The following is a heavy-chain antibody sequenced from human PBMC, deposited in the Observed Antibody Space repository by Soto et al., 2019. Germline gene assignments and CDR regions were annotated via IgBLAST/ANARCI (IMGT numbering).Heavy chain of an antibody. CDR3: ARRGVVAATRCWFDP. V-gene: IGHV4-39*01. CDR2: IYYSGST. D-gene: IGHD2-15*01. J-gene: IGHJ5*02. Sequence: SETLSLTCTVSGGSISSSSYYWGWIRQPPGKGLEWIGSIYYSGSTYYNPSLKSRVTISVDTSKNQFSLKLSSVTAADTAVYYCARRGVVAATRCWFDPWGQGTLVTVSS. CDR1: GGSISSSSYY.